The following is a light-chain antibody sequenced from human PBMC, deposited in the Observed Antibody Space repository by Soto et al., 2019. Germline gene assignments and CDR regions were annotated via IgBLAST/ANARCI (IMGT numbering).Light chain of an antibody. CDR3: QQYNDWPRT. CDR2: GAT. CDR1: QSVSTN. V-gene: IGKV3-15*01. J-gene: IGKJ1*01. Sequence: EIVMTQSPVTLSVSPGERATLSCRASQSVSTNLAWYQQKPGQAPRLLIYGATGRATDVPARFTGSGSGTEFTLTISSLQSGDFAVYYCQQYNDWPRTFGQGTKVEIK.